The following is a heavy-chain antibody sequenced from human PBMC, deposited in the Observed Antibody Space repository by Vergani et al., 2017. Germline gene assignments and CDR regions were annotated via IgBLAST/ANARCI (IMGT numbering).Heavy chain of an antibody. CDR2: VFYGWRT. Sequence: QMQLQESGPGLVKPSETLSLSCTVSGDSISTSSYAWGWIRQPPGKTLEWIGTVFYGWRTSYNPSLKSRVTLSLDTSKKQISLHLTSVTAADTALYFCARDLRDDIMIGPDNMPFDSWGQGTLVTVSS. CDR3: ARDLRDDIMIGPDNMPFDS. V-gene: IGHV4-39*02. CDR1: GDSISTSSYA. J-gene: IGHJ4*02. D-gene: IGHD3-9*01.